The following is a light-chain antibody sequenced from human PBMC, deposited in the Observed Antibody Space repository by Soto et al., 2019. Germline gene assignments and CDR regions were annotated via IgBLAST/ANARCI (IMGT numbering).Light chain of an antibody. CDR1: SSNIGAGYD. J-gene: IGLJ1*01. CDR2: DNN. V-gene: IGLV1-51*01. Sequence: QSVLTQLPSVSGAPGQRVTISCTGSSSNIGAGYDVHWYQQLPGTAPKLLIYDNNKRPSGIPDRFSGSKSGTSATLGITGLQTGDEADYYCGTWDSSLSAYVFGTGTKVTVL. CDR3: GTWDSSLSAYV.